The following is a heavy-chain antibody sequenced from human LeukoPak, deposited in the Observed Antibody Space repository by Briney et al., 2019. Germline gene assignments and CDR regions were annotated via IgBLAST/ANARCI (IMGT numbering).Heavy chain of an antibody. CDR1: GYTFTRFY. CDR2: IMPMFGKT. D-gene: IGHD2-2*01. Sequence: SVKVSCKASGYTFTRFYLYWLRQAPGQGLEWMGGIMPMFGKTNYAQKFQGRVTTTADKATSTAYMELSSLRSEDTAVYYCAGGRTDIVVVPATLRNYYFDYWGQGTLVTVSS. CDR3: AGGRTDIVVVPATLRNYYFDY. V-gene: IGHV1-69*06. J-gene: IGHJ4*02.